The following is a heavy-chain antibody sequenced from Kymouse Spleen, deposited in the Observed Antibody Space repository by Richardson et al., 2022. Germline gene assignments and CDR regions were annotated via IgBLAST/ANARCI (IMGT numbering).Heavy chain of an antibody. CDR1: GFTFSSYG. CDR3: AKDSYSSSDYFDY. D-gene: IGHD6-6*01. V-gene: IGHV3-30*18. Sequence: QVQLVESGGGVVQPGRSLRLSCAASGFTFSSYGMHWVRQAPGKGLEWVAVISYDGSNKYYADSVKGRFTISRDNSKNTLYLQMNSLRAEDTAVYYCAKDSYSSSDYFDYWGQGTLVTVSS. CDR2: ISYDGSNK. J-gene: IGHJ4*02.